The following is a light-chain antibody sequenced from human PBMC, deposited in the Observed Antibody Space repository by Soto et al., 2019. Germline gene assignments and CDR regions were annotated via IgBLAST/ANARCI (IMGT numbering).Light chain of an antibody. CDR1: QGISSY. Sequence: AIRMTQSPSSFSASTGDRVTITCLASQGISSYLAWYQQKPGKAPKLLIYAASTLQSGVPSRFSGSGSGTEFTLTISSLQSEDFAVYYCQQLNSYPLTFGGGTKVDIK. V-gene: IGKV1-8*01. J-gene: IGKJ4*01. CDR2: AAS. CDR3: QQLNSYPLT.